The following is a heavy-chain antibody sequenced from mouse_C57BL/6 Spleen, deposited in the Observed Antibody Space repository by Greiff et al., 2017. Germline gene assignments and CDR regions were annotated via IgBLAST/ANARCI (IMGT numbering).Heavy chain of an antibody. CDR3: ARAHDGYPYWYFDV. CDR2: INPNYGTT. CDR1: GYSFTDYN. Sequence: EVQLVESGPELVKPGASVKISCKASGYSFTDYNMNWVKQSNGKSLEWIGVINPNYGTTSYNQKFKGKATLTVDQSSSTAYMQLNSLTSEDSAVYYCARAHDGYPYWYFDVWGTGTTVTVSS. V-gene: IGHV1-39*01. J-gene: IGHJ1*03. D-gene: IGHD2-3*01.